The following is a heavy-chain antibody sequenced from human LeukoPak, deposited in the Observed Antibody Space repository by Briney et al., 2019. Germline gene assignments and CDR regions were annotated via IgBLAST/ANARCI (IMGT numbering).Heavy chain of an antibody. J-gene: IGHJ4*02. D-gene: IGHD6-13*01. V-gene: IGHV5-51*01. CDR2: IYPGDSDT. CDR3: ARGVGSSWYTSVDY. CDR1: GYSFTSYW. Sequence: GGSLRLSCKGSGYSFTSYWIGWVRQMPGKGLEWMGTIYPGDSDTRYSPSFQGQVTISVDKSISTAYLQWSSLKASDTAMYYCARGVGSSWYTSVDYWGQGTLVTVSS.